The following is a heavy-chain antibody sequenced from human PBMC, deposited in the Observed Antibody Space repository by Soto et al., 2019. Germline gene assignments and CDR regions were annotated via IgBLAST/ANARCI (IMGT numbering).Heavy chain of an antibody. D-gene: IGHD3-10*01. V-gene: IGHV1-18*01. CDR2: ISAYNGNT. CDR3: ARDKAYYYGSGSYYTAEDYYYGMDV. J-gene: IGHJ6*02. Sequence: QVQLVQSGAEVKKPGASVKVSCKASGYTFTSYGISWVRQAPGQGREWMGWISAYNGNTNSAQKLQGRVTMTTDTSTSTAYMELRSLRSDDTAVYYCARDKAYYYGSGSYYTAEDYYYGMDVWGQGTTVTVSS. CDR1: GYTFTSYG.